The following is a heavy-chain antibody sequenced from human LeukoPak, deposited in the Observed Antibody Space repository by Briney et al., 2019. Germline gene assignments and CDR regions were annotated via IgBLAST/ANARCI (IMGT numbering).Heavy chain of an antibody. CDR2: IRSKAYGGTT. Sequence: GGSLRLSCTASEFTFGDYAMNWFRQAPGKGLEWVGFIRSKAYGGTTEYAASVKGRFTISRDDSKSIAYLQMNSLKTEDTAVYYCAKSGYNRFDYWGQGTLVTVSS. CDR1: EFTFGDYA. D-gene: IGHD5-24*01. J-gene: IGHJ4*02. CDR3: AKSGYNRFDY. V-gene: IGHV3-49*03.